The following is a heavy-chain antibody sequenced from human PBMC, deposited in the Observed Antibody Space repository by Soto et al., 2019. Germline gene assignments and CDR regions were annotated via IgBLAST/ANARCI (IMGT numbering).Heavy chain of an antibody. V-gene: IGHV3-23*01. CDR3: AKDKSVRYFDWLLYKSFDY. J-gene: IGHJ4*02. CDR2: ISGSGGST. Sequence: GGSLRLSCAASGFTFSSYAMSWVRQAPGKGLEWVSAISGSGGSTYYADSVKGRFTISRDNSKNTLYLQMNSLRAEDTAVYYCAKDKSVRYFDWLLYKSFDYWGQGTLVTVSS. CDR1: GFTFSSYA. D-gene: IGHD3-9*01.